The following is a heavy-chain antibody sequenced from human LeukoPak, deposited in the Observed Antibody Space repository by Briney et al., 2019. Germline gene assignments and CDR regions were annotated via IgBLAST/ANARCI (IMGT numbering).Heavy chain of an antibody. Sequence: PGGSLRLSCAASGFTFSSYAMHWVRQAPGKGLEWVAVISYDGSNKYYADPVKGRFTISRDSSKNTLYLQMNNLRPEDTAVYYCAKLHNLNCDYWGLGTLVTVSS. CDR3: AKLHNLNCDY. CDR1: GFTFSSYA. D-gene: IGHD1-14*01. V-gene: IGHV3-30-3*02. J-gene: IGHJ4*02. CDR2: ISYDGSNK.